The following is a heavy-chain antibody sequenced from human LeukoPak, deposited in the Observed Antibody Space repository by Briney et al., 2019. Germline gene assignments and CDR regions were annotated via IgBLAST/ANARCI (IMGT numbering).Heavy chain of an antibody. J-gene: IGHJ4*02. Sequence: HPGGSLRLSCAASGFTFSSYTTTWVRQVPGKGLEWVSSISGSGGSTYYADSVKGRFTISRDNSKDTLYAQMNSLRAEDTAVYYCAKVSEVNALFPFDYWGQGTLVTVSS. V-gene: IGHV3-23*01. CDR3: AKVSEVNALFPFDY. CDR1: GFTFSSYT. D-gene: IGHD2-8*01. CDR2: ISGSGGST.